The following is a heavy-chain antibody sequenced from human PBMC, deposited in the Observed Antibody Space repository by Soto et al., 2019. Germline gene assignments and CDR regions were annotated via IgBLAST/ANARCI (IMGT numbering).Heavy chain of an antibody. Sequence: QVQLLQSGPEVKKSGASVKLSCTASGYTSKTHYLQWVREAPGQGLQWMGLINRSGRGALYAQKFQGRVALTMDTSTRTVFLEMNSLRSEDTAVYYCATVESCGGDCYYVQHWGQGTVLTVSS. CDR2: INRSGRGA. J-gene: IGHJ1*01. V-gene: IGHV1-46*02. CDR3: ATVESCGGDCYYVQH. D-gene: IGHD2-21*01. CDR1: GYTSKTHY.